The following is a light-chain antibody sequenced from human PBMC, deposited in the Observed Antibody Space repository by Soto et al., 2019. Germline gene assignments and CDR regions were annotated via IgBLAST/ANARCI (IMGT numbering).Light chain of an antibody. Sequence: QSVLTQPPSASGTPGQRVTISSSGSSSNIGSNTVNWYQQLPGTAPKLLIYSNNQRPSGVPDRFSGSKSGTSASLTISGLQSEDEADYYCAAWDDSLNGQVVFGAGTTVTVL. CDR2: SNN. CDR3: AAWDDSLNGQVV. V-gene: IGLV1-44*01. CDR1: SSNIGSNT. J-gene: IGLJ2*01.